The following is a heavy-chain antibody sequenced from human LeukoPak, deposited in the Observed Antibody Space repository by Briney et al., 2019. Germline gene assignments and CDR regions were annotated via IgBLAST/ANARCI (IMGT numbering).Heavy chain of an antibody. J-gene: IGHJ4*02. D-gene: IGHD3-3*01. CDR1: GGSFSGYY. Sequence: SETLSLTCAVYGGSFSGYYWSWIRQHPGKGLEWIGYIYYSGSTYYNPSLKSRVTISVDTSKNQFSLKLSSVTAADTAVYYCARVFRRSGYYNFDYWGQGTLVTVSS. CDR2: IYYSGST. CDR3: ARVFRRSGYYNFDY. V-gene: IGHV4-31*11.